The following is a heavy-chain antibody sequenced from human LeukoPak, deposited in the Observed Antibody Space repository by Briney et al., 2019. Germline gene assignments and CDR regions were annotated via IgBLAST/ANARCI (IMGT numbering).Heavy chain of an antibody. D-gene: IGHD3-22*01. CDR3: AKDILPLDSSSYYLFDY. CDR2: ISWNSGSI. Sequence: QPGGSLRLSCAASGFTLDDYAMHWVRQAPREGLEWVSGISWNSGSIGYADSVKGQFTISRDNAKNSLYLQMNSLRAEDTALYYCAKDILPLDSSSYYLFDYWGQGTLVTVSS. V-gene: IGHV3-9*01. CDR1: GFTLDDYA. J-gene: IGHJ4*02.